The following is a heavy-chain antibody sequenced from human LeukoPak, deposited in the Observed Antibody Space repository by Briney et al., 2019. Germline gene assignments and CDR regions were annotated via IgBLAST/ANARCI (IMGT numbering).Heavy chain of an antibody. J-gene: IGHJ4*02. CDR2: ISNDGRTT. CDR1: GFTFNRFL. D-gene: IGHD6-19*01. Sequence: GGSLRLSCAASGFTFNRFLMHWVRQAPGKGLVWVSLISNDGRTTRYADSVKGRFTISRDNAKNTLYLEINSLRAEDTAVYYCARDLAGSIDYWGQGTLVTVSS. CDR3: ARDLAGSIDY. V-gene: IGHV3-74*01.